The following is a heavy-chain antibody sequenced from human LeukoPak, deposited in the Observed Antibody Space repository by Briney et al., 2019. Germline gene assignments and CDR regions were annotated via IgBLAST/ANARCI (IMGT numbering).Heavy chain of an antibody. V-gene: IGHV1-8*01. CDR3: ARGATIWGNWFDP. CDR1: GYTFTSYD. CDR2: MNPNSGNT. Sequence: GASVKVSCKASGYTFTSYDINWVRQATGQGLEWMGWMNPNSGNTGYAQKFQGRVTVTRNTSISTAYMELSSLRSEDTAVYYCARGATIWGNWFDPWGQGTLVTVSS. D-gene: IGHD1-26*01. J-gene: IGHJ5*02.